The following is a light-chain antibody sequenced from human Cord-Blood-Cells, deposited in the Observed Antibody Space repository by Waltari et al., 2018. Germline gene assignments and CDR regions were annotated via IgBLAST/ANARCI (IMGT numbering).Light chain of an antibody. CDR3: CSYAGSSTWV. J-gene: IGLJ3*02. Sequence: QSALTQPASVSGSPGQSITLSCTGTSSDAGSYNLVSCCQQHPSKAPKRMMYEGSKRPSGVSNRFSGSKSGNTASLTISGLQAEDEADYYCCSYAGSSTWVFGGGTKLTVL. V-gene: IGLV2-23*01. CDR2: EGS. CDR1: SSDAGSYNL.